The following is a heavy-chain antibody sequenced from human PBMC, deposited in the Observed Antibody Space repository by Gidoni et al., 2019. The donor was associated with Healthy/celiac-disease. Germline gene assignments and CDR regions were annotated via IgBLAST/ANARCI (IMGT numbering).Heavy chain of an antibody. V-gene: IGHV3-7*03. D-gene: IGHD3-22*01. J-gene: IGHJ4*02. CDR3: ARVGITMIVGVTYYVDY. CDR1: GFTFSSYW. CDR2: IKQEGREK. Sequence: EVQLVESGGGLVQPGGSLRLSCAASGFTFSSYWMSWVRQAPGKWLEWVENIKQEGREKYYGDSVKGRFTSSRDNAKKSLYLQMNSLRAEDTAVYYCARVGITMIVGVTYYVDYWGQGTLVTVSA.